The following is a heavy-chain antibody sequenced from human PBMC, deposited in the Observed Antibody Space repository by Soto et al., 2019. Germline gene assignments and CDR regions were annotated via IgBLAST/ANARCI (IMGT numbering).Heavy chain of an antibody. J-gene: IGHJ6*02. D-gene: IGHD2-2*01. Sequence: QVQLVQSEAEVKKPGSSLKVSCKASGGTVTNYAFSWVRQAPGQGPEWMGGIIPIFGTPDYAQKFQGRVIITADESTRTVSMELNSLRSDDTAVYYCARERSVGYCITTTCPKPFYYYAMDVWGQGTTVTVSS. CDR2: IIPIFGTP. V-gene: IGHV1-69*12. CDR1: GGTVTNYA. CDR3: ARERSVGYCITTTCPKPFYYYAMDV.